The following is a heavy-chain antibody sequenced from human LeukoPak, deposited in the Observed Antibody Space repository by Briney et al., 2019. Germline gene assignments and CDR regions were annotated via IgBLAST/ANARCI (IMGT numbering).Heavy chain of an antibody. CDR1: GFTFNTYG. J-gene: IGHJ4*02. Sequence: GGSLRLSCAASGFTFNTYGMNWVRQAPGKGLEGLSYICPGRSHTYYADSVRGRFVISTDDAKSSLYLQMSSLRAEDTAVYYCARDYVTMAPDYGGLGTLVTVSS. D-gene: IGHD3-10*02. CDR2: ICPGRSHT. V-gene: IGHV3-21*01. CDR3: ARDYVTMAPDY.